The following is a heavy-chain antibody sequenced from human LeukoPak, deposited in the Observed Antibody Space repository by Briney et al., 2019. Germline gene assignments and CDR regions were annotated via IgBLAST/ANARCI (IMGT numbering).Heavy chain of an antibody. CDR2: FKNKADGGKT. Sequence: GGSLRLSCAASGFTFSDAWMSWVRQAPGKGLQWVGRFKNKADGGKTEYSTPVKDRLTISEDDSKSPLFLQMDSLKAEDTAVYYCTKEIYVWGSCYYSGIDVWGQGTTVTVS. CDR3: TKEIYVWGSCYYSGIDV. V-gene: IGHV3-15*01. J-gene: IGHJ6*02. CDR1: GFTFSDAW. D-gene: IGHD3-16*01.